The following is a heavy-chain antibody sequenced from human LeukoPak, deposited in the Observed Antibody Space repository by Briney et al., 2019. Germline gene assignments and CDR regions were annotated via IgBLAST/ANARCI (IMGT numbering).Heavy chain of an antibody. CDR3: ARGLHAYCGGDCYSIVGY. CDR1: GVTFSSYS. V-gene: IGHV3-48*01. D-gene: IGHD2-21*02. J-gene: IGHJ4*02. Sequence: GGALRLSCAASGVTFSSYSMNWVRQAPGKGLEGVSYISSSSSTIYYADSVKGGFTISRDNAKNSLYLQINSLRAADTAVYYCARGLHAYCGGDCYSIVGYWGQGTLVTVSS. CDR2: ISSSSSTI.